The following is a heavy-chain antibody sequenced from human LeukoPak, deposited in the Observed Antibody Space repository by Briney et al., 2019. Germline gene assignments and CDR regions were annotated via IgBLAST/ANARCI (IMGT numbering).Heavy chain of an antibody. Sequence: KSSETLSLTCTVSGGSISSSNYYWGWIRQPPGKGLEWIGSIYYSGTTYYSSSLKSRVIISVDTSENRFSLKLSSVTATDTAVYYCARHEAQDFDYWGQGTLVTVSS. CDR1: GGSISSSNYY. CDR3: ARHEAQDFDY. V-gene: IGHV4-39*01. CDR2: IYYSGTT. J-gene: IGHJ4*02.